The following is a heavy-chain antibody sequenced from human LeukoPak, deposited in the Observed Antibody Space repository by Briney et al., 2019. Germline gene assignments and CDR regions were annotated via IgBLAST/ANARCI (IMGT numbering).Heavy chain of an antibody. CDR1: GGSISSYY. Sequence: SETLSLTCTVSGGSISSYYWSWIRQPPGKGLEWIGYIYYSGSTNYNPSLKSRVTISVDTSKNQFSLKLSSVTAADTAVYYCARRTPPGWYIDYWGQGTLVTVSS. V-gene: IGHV4-59*01. D-gene: IGHD6-19*01. CDR3: ARRTPPGWYIDY. CDR2: IYYSGST. J-gene: IGHJ4*02.